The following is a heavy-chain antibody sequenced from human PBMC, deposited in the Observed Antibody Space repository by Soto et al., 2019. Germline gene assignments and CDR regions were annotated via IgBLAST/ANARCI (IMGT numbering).Heavy chain of an antibody. CDR1: GGSISNGGYY. V-gene: IGHV4-39*01. J-gene: IGHJ4*02. CDR2: IYYSGST. CDR3: ARHTPAISISDH. Sequence: PSETLSLTCTVSGGSISNGGYYWSWIRQHPGKGLEWIGYIYYSGSTHYNPSLKSRVTISVDTSKNQFSLKLSSVTAADTAVYYCARHTPAISISDHWGQGTLVTVSS. D-gene: IGHD3-3*01.